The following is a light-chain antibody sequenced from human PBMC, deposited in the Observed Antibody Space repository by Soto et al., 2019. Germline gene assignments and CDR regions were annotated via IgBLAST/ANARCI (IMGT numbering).Light chain of an antibody. J-gene: IGLJ1*01. V-gene: IGLV2-14*01. Sequence: QSVLTQPASVSGSPGQSITISCTGTSGDVGGYNYVSWYQQLPGKAPKLMIYDVSDRPSGVSNRFSGSKSGNTASLTISGLQAEDEADYYCSSYTSSSLYVFGTGTKLTVL. CDR2: DVS. CDR3: SSYTSSSLYV. CDR1: SGDVGGYNY.